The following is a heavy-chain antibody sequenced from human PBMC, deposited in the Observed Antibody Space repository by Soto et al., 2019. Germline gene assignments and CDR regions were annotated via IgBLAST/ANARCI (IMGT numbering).Heavy chain of an antibody. CDR1: GYTFTSYY. D-gene: IGHD5-18*01. V-gene: IGHV1-46*01. Sequence: GASVKVSCKASGYTFTSYYMHWVRQAPGQGLEWMGIINPSGGSTSYAQKLQGRVTMTRDTSTSTVYMELSSLRSEDTAVYYCARDLPQEYSYGVDYYYGMDVWGQGTTVTVSS. J-gene: IGHJ6*02. CDR2: INPSGGST. CDR3: ARDLPQEYSYGVDYYYGMDV.